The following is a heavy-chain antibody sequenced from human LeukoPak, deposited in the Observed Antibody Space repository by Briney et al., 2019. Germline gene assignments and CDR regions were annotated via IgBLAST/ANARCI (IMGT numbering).Heavy chain of an antibody. CDR2: IDWDDDK. J-gene: IGHJ4*02. D-gene: IGHD2-15*01. CDR3: ARMTPDSPSFDY. V-gene: IGHV2-70*04. Sequence: SGPALFQPPQPLTLTCTFSGFAPSTPGMRVTWIRQPPGKALEWLALIDWDDDKFYSPSLRTRLTISKDTPKNQVVLRMTNMDPVDTGTYYCARMTPDSPSFDYWGQGALITVSS. CDR1: GFAPSTPGMR.